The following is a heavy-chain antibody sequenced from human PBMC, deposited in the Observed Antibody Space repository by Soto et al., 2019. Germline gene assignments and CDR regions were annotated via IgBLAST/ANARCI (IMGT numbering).Heavy chain of an antibody. J-gene: IGHJ6*02. CDR1: GFTFSSYA. Sequence: EVQLLESGGGLVQPGGSLRLSCAASGFTFSSYAMSWVRQAPGKELEWVSAISGSGGSTYYADSMKGRFTISRDNSKNTLYLQMNSLRAEDTAVYYCAKKRTAAAGPDVWGQGTTVTVSS. CDR3: AKKRTAAAGPDV. D-gene: IGHD6-13*01. CDR2: ISGSGGST. V-gene: IGHV3-23*01.